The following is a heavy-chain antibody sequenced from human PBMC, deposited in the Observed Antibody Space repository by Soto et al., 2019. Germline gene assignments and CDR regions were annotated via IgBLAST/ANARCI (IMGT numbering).Heavy chain of an antibody. Sequence: EVQLLESGGGLVQPGGSLRLSCAASGFTFSSYAMSWVRQAPGKGLEWVSAISGSGGSTYYADSVKGRFTISRDNSKNTLYLQMNSLRAKDTAVYYCAKGDYDILTGLAYWGQGTLVTVSS. V-gene: IGHV3-23*01. D-gene: IGHD3-9*01. CDR1: GFTFSSYA. J-gene: IGHJ4*02. CDR2: ISGSGGST. CDR3: AKGDYDILTGLAY.